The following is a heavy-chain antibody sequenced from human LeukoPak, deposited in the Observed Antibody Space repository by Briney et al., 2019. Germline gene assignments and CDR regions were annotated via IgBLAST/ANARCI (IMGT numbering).Heavy chain of an antibody. CDR2: IYYSGST. CDR3: ASLYYYGSGPLMDV. V-gene: IGHV4-59*01. Sequence: SETLSLTCTVSGGSISSYYWSWIRQPPGKGLEWIGYIYYSGSTNYNPSLKSRVTISVDTSKNQFSLKLSPVTAADTAVYYCASLYYYGSGPLMDVWGQGTTVTVSS. D-gene: IGHD3-10*01. J-gene: IGHJ6*02. CDR1: GGSISSYY.